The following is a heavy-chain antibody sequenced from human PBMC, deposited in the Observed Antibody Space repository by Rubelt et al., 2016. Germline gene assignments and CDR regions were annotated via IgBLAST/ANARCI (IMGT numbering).Heavy chain of an antibody. CDR2: MNPNSGNT. D-gene: IGHD6-13*01. CDR3: AIDIGDSSSWYQLYYYGMDV. J-gene: IGHJ6*02. CDR1: GYTFTSYD. Sequence: QVQLVQSGAEVKKPGASVKVSCKASGYTFTSYDINWVRQATGQGLEWMGWMNPNSGNTGYAQKFQGGRTMTRKPSISTAFMERSSLRAADTAVYYWAIDIGDSSSWYQLYYYGMDVWGQGTTVTVSS. V-gene: IGHV1-8*01.